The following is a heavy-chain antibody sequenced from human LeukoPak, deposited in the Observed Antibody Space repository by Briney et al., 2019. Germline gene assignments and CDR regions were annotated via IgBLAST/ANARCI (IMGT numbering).Heavy chain of an antibody. V-gene: IGHV1-8*01. CDR1: GYTFTSYD. Sequence: GASVKVSRKASGYTFTSYDINWVRQAPGQGLEWMGWMNPTSGHTGYAQKFQGRVTMTRDTSISTAYMELNSLTSEDTAVYYCARSPVGVRKKHDFWGQGTLVIVSS. CDR2: MNPTSGHT. D-gene: IGHD3-10*01. J-gene: IGHJ4*02. CDR3: ARSPVGVRKKHDF.